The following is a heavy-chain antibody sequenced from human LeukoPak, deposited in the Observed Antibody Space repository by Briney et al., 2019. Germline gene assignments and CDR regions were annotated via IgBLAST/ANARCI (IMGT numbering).Heavy chain of an antibody. D-gene: IGHD1-7*01. Sequence: SETLSLTCTVSGGSISSYYWSWIRQPPGKGLEWIGYIYYSGSTNYNPSLKSRVTISVDTSKNQFSLKLSSVTAADTAVYYCARLSGGLELNWFDPWGQGTLVTVSS. CDR3: ARLSGGLELNWFDP. J-gene: IGHJ5*02. CDR1: GGSISSYY. CDR2: IYYSGST. V-gene: IGHV4-59*01.